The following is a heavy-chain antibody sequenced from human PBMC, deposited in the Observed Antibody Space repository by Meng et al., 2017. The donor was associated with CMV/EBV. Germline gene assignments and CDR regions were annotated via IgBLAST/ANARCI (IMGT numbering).Heavy chain of an antibody. CDR1: GFTVSSNY. J-gene: IGHJ4*02. V-gene: IGHV3-21*01. CDR2: ISSSSSYI. Sequence: GESLKISCAASGFTVSSNYMNWVRQAPGKGLEWVSSISSSSSYIYYADSVKGRFTISRDNAKNSLYLQMNSLRAEDTAVYYCAREGEAYCGGDCSSWGQGTLVTVSS. CDR3: AREGEAYCGGDCSS. D-gene: IGHD2-21*01.